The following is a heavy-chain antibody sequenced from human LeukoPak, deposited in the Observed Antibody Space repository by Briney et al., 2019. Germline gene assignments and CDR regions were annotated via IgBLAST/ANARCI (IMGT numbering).Heavy chain of an antibody. CDR2: ISSSSSYI. D-gene: IGHD1-26*01. CDR1: GFTFDDYA. V-gene: IGHV3-21*01. CDR3: AREWELLPPDY. J-gene: IGHJ4*02. Sequence: GGSLRLSCAASGFTFDDYAMHWVRQAPGKGLEWVSSISSSSSYIYYADSVKGRFTISRDNAKNSLYLQMNSLRAEDTAVYYCAREWELLPPDYWGQGTLVTVSS.